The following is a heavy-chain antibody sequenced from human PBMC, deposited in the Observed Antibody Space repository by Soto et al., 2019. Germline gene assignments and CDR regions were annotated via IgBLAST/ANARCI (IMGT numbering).Heavy chain of an antibody. V-gene: IGHV5-10-1*03. J-gene: IGHJ6*02. Sequence: EVQLVQSGAEVKKTGESLRISCKGSGYSFTNYWITWVRQMPGKGLEWLGSVDPTDSYSNYSPSFQGHVTISADKAISTAYLQWRSLKASDTAMYYCARDSYYASGNYVTYYTYARDVWGQGTTVTVSS. D-gene: IGHD3-10*01. CDR2: VDPTDSYS. CDR1: GYSFTNYW. CDR3: ARDSYYASGNYVTYYTYARDV.